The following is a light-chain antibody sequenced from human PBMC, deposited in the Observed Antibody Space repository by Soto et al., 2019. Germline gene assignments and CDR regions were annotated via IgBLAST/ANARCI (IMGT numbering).Light chain of an antibody. CDR2: DTS. Sequence: EIVMTQSPTTLSVSPGERDPLSCRASQGIGDTLAWYQHKPGQTPRLLIYDTSTRATGVPTRFSGSRSGTEFTLTISSLQSEDFAVYYCQQYNGWPITFGQGTRLEIK. CDR1: QGIGDT. V-gene: IGKV3-15*01. CDR3: QQYNGWPIT. J-gene: IGKJ5*01.